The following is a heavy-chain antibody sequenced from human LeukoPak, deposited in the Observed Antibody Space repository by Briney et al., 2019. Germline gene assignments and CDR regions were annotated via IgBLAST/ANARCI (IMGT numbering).Heavy chain of an antibody. J-gene: IGHJ6*04. CDR3: ARDETYYYGSGPV. CDR1: GGSISSGSYY. CDR2: IYTSGST. D-gene: IGHD3-10*01. Sequence: PSETLSLTCTVSGGSISSGSYYWSWVRQPAGKGLEWIGRIYTSGSTNYNPSLKSRVTISVDTSKNQFSLKLSSVTAADTAVYYCARDETYYYGSGPVWGKGTTVTISS. V-gene: IGHV4-61*02.